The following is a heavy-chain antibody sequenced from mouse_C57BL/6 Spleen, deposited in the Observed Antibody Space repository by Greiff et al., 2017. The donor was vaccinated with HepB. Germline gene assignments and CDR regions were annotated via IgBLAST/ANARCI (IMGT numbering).Heavy chain of an antibody. Sequence: QVQLKESGAELVRPGASVTLSCKASGYTFTDYEMHWVKQTPVHGLEWIGAIDPETGGTAYNQKFKGKAILTADKSSSTAYMELRSLTSEDSAVYYCTRDNYYGSSSYAMDYWGQGTSVTVSS. V-gene: IGHV1-15*01. J-gene: IGHJ4*01. CDR1: GYTFTDYE. CDR3: TRDNYYGSSSYAMDY. CDR2: IDPETGGT. D-gene: IGHD1-1*01.